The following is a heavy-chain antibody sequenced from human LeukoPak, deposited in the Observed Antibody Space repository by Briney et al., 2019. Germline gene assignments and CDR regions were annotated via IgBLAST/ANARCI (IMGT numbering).Heavy chain of an antibody. J-gene: IGHJ5*01. V-gene: IGHV4-59*12. Sequence: SETLSLTCTVSGGSISSYYWSWIRQPPGKGLEWIGYIYYSGSTDYNPSLKSRVTISVDTSKNQFSLKLSSVTAADTAVYYCAREGSSSSGFDSWGQGTLVTVSS. CDR1: GGSISSYY. CDR2: IYYSGST. D-gene: IGHD6-6*01. CDR3: AREGSSSSGFDS.